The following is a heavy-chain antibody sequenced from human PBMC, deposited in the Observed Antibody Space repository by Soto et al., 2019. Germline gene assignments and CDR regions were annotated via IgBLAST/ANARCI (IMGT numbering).Heavy chain of an antibody. CDR1: GFTFSSYA. CDR2: ISGSGGST. D-gene: IGHD3-3*01. Sequence: GGSLRLSCAASGFTFSSYAMSWVRQAPGKGLEWVSAISGSGGSTYYADSVKGRFTISRDNSKNTLYLQMNSLRAEDTAVYYCAKALQTYYAFWSGTSQDYWGQGTLVTVSS. V-gene: IGHV3-23*01. CDR3: AKALQTYYAFWSGTSQDY. J-gene: IGHJ4*02.